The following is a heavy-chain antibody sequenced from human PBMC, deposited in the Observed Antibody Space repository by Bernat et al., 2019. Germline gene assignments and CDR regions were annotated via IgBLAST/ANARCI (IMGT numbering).Heavy chain of an antibody. CDR2: ISYDGSNK. J-gene: IGHJ4*02. CDR1: GFTFSSYA. D-gene: IGHD2-8*01. CDR3: AKDQEYAGYFYQGGY. V-gene: IGHV3-30-3*01. Sequence: QVQLVESGGGVVQPGRSLRLSCAASGFTFSSYAMHWVRQAPGKGLEWVAVISYDGSNKYYADSVKGRFTISRDNSNNTLYLQMNALRAEDTAIYYCAKDQEYAGYFYQGGYWGQGTLVTVSS.